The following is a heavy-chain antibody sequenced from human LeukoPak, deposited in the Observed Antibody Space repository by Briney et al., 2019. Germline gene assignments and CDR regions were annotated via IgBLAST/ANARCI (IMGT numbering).Heavy chain of an antibody. CDR1: GYTFTSYY. V-gene: IGHV1-46*01. D-gene: IGHD6-13*01. CDR3: ARGPHLYSSSHPFDP. J-gene: IGHJ5*02. Sequence: ASVKVSCKASGYTFTSYYMNWVRQAPGQGLEWMGIINPSGGSTSYAQKFQGRVTMTRDTSTSTVYMELSSLRSEDTAVYYCARGPHLYSSSHPFDPWGQGTLVTVSS. CDR2: INPSGGST.